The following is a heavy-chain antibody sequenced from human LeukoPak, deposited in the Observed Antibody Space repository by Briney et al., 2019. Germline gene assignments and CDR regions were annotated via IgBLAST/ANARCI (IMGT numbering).Heavy chain of an antibody. CDR3: ARARYFGL. CDR2: IKEDGSAK. CDR1: GFTFSSYW. Sequence: GGSLRLSCAASGFTFSSYWMSWVRQAPGKGLEWVANIKEDGSAKYDVDSVKGRFTISRDNAKNSLYLQMNSLRDEDTAVYYCARARYFGLWGQGTLVTVSS. J-gene: IGHJ4*02. V-gene: IGHV3-7*02. D-gene: IGHD3-9*01.